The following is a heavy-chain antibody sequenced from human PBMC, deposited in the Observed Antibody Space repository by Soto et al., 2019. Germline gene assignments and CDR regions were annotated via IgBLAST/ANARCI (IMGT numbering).Heavy chain of an antibody. CDR3: ARDEWTGGWSYFDY. J-gene: IGHJ4*02. D-gene: IGHD6-19*01. Sequence: EVQLVESGGGLVQPGGSLRLSCAASGFTFSTYSMNWVRQAPGKGLEWVSYINVGSSGTIYYADSVKGRFTISRDNAKNSLYLQMNSLRAEDTAVYYWARDEWTGGWSYFDYWGQGTLVTVSS. V-gene: IGHV3-48*01. CDR2: INVGSSGTI. CDR1: GFTFSTYS.